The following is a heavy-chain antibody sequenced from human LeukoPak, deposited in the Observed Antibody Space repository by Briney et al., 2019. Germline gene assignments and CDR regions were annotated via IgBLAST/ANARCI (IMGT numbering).Heavy chain of an antibody. CDR2: ISAYRGNS. CDR3: ARTYYYGSGIYDKWFDP. CDR1: GYSFTSYG. J-gene: IGHJ5*02. V-gene: IGHV1-18*01. Sequence: ASVKVSCKASGYSFTSYGISWVRQAPGQGLEWVGWISAYRGNSDYAQKLQGRVTMTTDTPTSTAYMELRSLRSDDTAVYYCARTYYYGSGIYDKWFDPWGQGTLVTVSS. D-gene: IGHD3-10*01.